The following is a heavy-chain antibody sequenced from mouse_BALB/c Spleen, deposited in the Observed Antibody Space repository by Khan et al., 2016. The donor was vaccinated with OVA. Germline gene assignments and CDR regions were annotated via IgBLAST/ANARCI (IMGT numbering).Heavy chain of an antibody. Sequence: QVQLKQSGAELVRPGSSMKISCKASGYAFSNYWMNWVRQGPGQGLEWIGQIYPGDGNTNYNGKFKDKVTLTADKSSSTAYMQLSSLTSEDSTFYFCARSGYGFFACWGQGTLVTVSA. CDR2: IYPGDGNT. D-gene: IGHD1-2*01. CDR1: GYAFSNYW. CDR3: ARSGYGFFAC. V-gene: IGHV1-80*01. J-gene: IGHJ3*01.